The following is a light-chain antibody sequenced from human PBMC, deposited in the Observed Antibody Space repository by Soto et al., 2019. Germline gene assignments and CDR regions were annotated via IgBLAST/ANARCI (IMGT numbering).Light chain of an antibody. CDR1: QSVSGN. J-gene: IGKJ1*01. Sequence: EIVMAQSPATLSVSPGERATLSCRASQSVSGNLAWYQQEPGQATRLLIHGASTRATGIPPRFSGGGSATAMTLTISSLQSAELPADYGQQYNSQPPAFGQGTKVDIK. CDR2: GAS. CDR3: QQYNSQPPA. V-gene: IGKV3-15*01.